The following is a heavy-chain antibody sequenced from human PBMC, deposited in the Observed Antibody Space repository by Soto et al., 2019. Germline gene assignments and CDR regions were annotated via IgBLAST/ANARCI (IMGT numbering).Heavy chain of an antibody. D-gene: IGHD3-10*01. CDR2: ISWNSDTI. J-gene: IGHJ4*02. CDR3: AKALPPGSYYKPLHY. V-gene: IGHV3-9*01. Sequence: EVQLVESGGGLVQPGRSLRLSCAASGFTFDHYAIHWVRQAPGKGLEWVSGISWNSDTIGYADSVKGRFTISRDSAKKSVYLQMNSLSPEDTALYYCAKALPPGSYYKPLHYWGQGTLVTVSS. CDR1: GFTFDHYA.